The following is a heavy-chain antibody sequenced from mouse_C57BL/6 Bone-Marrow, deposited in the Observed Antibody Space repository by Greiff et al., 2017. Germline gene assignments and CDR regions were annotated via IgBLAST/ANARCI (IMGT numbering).Heavy chain of an antibody. CDR3: TTGGSNFSMDY. V-gene: IGHV14-4*01. CDR2: IDPENGDT. J-gene: IGHJ4*01. CDR1: GFNIKDDY. D-gene: IGHD2-5*01. Sequence: VQLQQSGAELVRPGASVKLSCTASGFNIKDDYMHWVKQRPEQGLEWIGRIDPENGDTEYASKFQGKATITADTSSNTAYLQLSSLTSEDTAVYYCTTGGSNFSMDYWGQGTSVTVSS.